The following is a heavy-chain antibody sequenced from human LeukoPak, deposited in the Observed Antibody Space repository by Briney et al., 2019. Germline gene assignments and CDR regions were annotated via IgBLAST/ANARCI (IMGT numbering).Heavy chain of an antibody. D-gene: IGHD3-3*01. J-gene: IGHJ4*02. CDR1: GFTFSSYG. Sequence: GGSLRLSCAASGFTFSSYGMPWVRQAPGKGLEWVAVIWYDGSNKYYADSVKGRFAISRDNYKNTLYLQMNSLRAEDTAVYYCAKVDSITIFEVFDYWGQGTLVTVSS. CDR2: IWYDGSNK. CDR3: AKVDSITIFEVFDY. V-gene: IGHV3-33*06.